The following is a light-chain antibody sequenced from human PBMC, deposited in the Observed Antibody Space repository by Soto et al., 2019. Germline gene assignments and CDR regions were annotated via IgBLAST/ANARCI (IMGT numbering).Light chain of an antibody. V-gene: IGLV2-11*01. CDR2: DVT. CDR1: SSDVGGYNY. Sequence: QSALTQPHSVSGSPGQSVTISCTGSSSDVGGYNYVSWYQLHPGKAPKLSIYDVTKRPSGVPDRFSGSKSGNTASLTISGLQAEDEADYSCCSYSGSYTFVVFGGGTKLTVL. J-gene: IGLJ3*02. CDR3: CSYSGSYTFVV.